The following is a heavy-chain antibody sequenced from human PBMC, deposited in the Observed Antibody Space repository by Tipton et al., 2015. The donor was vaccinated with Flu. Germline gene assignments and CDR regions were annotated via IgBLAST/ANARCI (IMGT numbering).Heavy chain of an antibody. CDR3: AKDTSLRSKYFFYGMDV. J-gene: IGHJ6*02. CDR1: GFTFDDYG. Sequence: SLRLSCAVSGFTFDDYGMQWVRQAPGKGLEWVAGMNWNSGVIGYADSVKGRFTISRDNAKHSLYLQMSSLRVEDTALYYCAKDTSLRSKYFFYGMDVWGQGTMVTVSS. V-gene: IGHV3-9*01. CDR2: MNWNSGVI.